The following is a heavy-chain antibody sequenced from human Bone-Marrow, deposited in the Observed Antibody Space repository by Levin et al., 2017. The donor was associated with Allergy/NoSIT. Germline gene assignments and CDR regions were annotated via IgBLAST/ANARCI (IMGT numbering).Heavy chain of an antibody. CDR3: AREPNYGSGRHHNMDAFDV. D-gene: IGHD3-10*01. Sequence: SVKVSCKASGGTFTNYAFTWVRQAPGQGLEWLGRIIPLFGTSNYAQTFQGRVTITADESTSVAYMELGRLTSEDTAVYFCAREPNYGSGRHHNMDAFDVWGQGTMLTVSS. CDR1: GGTFTNYA. J-gene: IGHJ3*01. CDR2: IIPLFGTS. V-gene: IGHV1-69*13.